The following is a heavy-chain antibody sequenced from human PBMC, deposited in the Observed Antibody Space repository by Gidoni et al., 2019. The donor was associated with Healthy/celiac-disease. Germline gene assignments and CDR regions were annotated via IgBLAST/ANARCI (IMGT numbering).Heavy chain of an antibody. D-gene: IGHD1-26*01. Sequence: QVQLVQSGAEVKKPGASVTVSCKASGYTFTGYFMHWVRQAPGQGLEWMGWINPNSGDTNYAQKFQGRVTMTRDTSISTAYMELSGLRSDDTAVFYCARGRYSGGYYRYWGQGTLVTVSS. J-gene: IGHJ4*02. V-gene: IGHV1-2*02. CDR1: GYTFTGYF. CDR2: INPNSGDT. CDR3: ARGRYSGGYYRY.